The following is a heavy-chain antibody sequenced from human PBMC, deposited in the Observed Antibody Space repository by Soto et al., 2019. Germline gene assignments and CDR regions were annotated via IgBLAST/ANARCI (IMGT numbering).Heavy chain of an antibody. Sequence: QVQLVQSGAEMRKPGSSLRVSCKASGGTFSDYAFIWVRQVPGQGLEWMGGIVPRFGSPNYAQKFGGRVTITADTSTSTVYMEMSSLRFDDTAVYFCARDRIQLRLGKYSFNGMDVWGQGTTITVSS. CDR2: IVPRFGSP. D-gene: IGHD5-18*01. CDR1: GGTFSDYA. J-gene: IGHJ6*02. CDR3: ARDRIQLRLGKYSFNGMDV. V-gene: IGHV1-69*06.